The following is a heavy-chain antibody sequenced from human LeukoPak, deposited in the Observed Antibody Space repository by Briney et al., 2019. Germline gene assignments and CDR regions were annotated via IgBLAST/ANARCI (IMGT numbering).Heavy chain of an antibody. CDR1: GFTFSSYA. Sequence: GGSLRLSCAASGFTFSSYAMSWVRQAPGKGLEWVSAISGSGGSTYYADSVKGRFTISRDNSKNTLYLQMNSLRAEDTAVYYCAKPSMPMGATTSRGDYWGQGTLVTVS. J-gene: IGHJ4*02. CDR3: AKPSMPMGATTSRGDY. V-gene: IGHV3-23*01. CDR2: ISGSGGST. D-gene: IGHD1-26*01.